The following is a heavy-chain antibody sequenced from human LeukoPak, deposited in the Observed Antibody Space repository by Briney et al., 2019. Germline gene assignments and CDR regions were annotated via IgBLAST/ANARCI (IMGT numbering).Heavy chain of an antibody. V-gene: IGHV4-4*07. J-gene: IGHJ4*02. CDR2: IYTSGST. CDR1: GGSISSYY. D-gene: IGHD3-22*01. Sequence: SETLSLTCTVSGGSISSYYWSWIRQPAGKGLEWIGRIYTSGSTNYNPSLKSRVTMSVDTSKNQFSLKLSSVTAADTAVYYCARGGRDSSGFNYFGYDYWGQGTLVTVSS. CDR3: ARGGRDSSGFNYFGYDY.